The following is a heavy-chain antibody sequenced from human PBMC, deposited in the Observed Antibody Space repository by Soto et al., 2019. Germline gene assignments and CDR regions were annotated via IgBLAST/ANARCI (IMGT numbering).Heavy chain of an antibody. CDR1: GGTFSSYA. J-gene: IGHJ3*02. CDR3: ARGVTMIVPFDI. Sequence: ASVKFSCKASGGTFSSYAISWVRQAPGQGLEWMGGIIPIFGTANYAQKFQGRATITADESTSTAYMELSSLRSEDTAVYYCARGVTMIVPFDIWGQGTMVTVSS. V-gene: IGHV1-69*13. D-gene: IGHD3-22*01. CDR2: IIPIFGTA.